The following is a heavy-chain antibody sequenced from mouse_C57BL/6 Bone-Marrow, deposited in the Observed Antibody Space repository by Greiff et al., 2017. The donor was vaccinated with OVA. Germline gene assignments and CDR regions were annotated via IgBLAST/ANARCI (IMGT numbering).Heavy chain of an antibody. V-gene: IGHV1-42*01. Sequence: EVHLVESGPELVKPGASVKISCKASGYSFTGYYMNWVKQSPEKSLEWIGEINPSTGGTTYNQKFKAKATLTVDKSSSTAYMQLKSLTSEDSAVYYCAILYDYWYFDVWGTGTTVTVSS. CDR3: AILYDYWYFDV. D-gene: IGHD2-3*01. CDR1: GYSFTGYY. CDR2: INPSTGGT. J-gene: IGHJ1*03.